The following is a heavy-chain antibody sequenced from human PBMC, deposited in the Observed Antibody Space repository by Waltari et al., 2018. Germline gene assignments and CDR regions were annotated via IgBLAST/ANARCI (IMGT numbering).Heavy chain of an antibody. Sequence: EVLLVESGGGVVRPGGSLRLSCAASGFLFDDYGMVWFRQAPGKGLEWVYGISWNGANTDYADSVKGRFTISRDKAKNSLYLQMNSLRAEDTAFYYCARDKWGPDYWGQGTLVTVSS. CDR1: GFLFDDYG. CDR3: ARDKWGPDY. D-gene: IGHD7-27*01. CDR2: ISWNGANT. J-gene: IGHJ4*02. V-gene: IGHV3-20*04.